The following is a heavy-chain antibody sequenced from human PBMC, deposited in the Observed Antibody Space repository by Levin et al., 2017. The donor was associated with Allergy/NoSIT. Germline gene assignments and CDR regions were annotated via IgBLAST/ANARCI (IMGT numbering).Heavy chain of an antibody. CDR2: IKSKTDGETT. CDR3: GDLGYGYSSD. J-gene: IGHJ4*02. V-gene: IGHV3-15*01. CDR1: GFPFVNAW. D-gene: IGHD5-18*01. Sequence: AGGSLRLSCAASGFPFVNAWMSWVRQAPGKGLEWVGRIKSKTDGETTDYAAPVKGRFTISRDDSKNTLYLQMNSLRIEDTGVYYCGDLGYGYSSDWGQGTLVAVSS.